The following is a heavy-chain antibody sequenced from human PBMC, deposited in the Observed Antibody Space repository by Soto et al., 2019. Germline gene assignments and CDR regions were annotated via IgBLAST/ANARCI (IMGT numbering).Heavy chain of an antibody. CDR2: IRSKANSYAT. V-gene: IGHV3-73*01. J-gene: IGHJ4*02. CDR1: GFTFSGSA. CDR3: TRGYCSGGSCYSFDY. D-gene: IGHD2-15*01. Sequence: EVQLVESGGGLVQPGGSLKLSCAASGFTFSGSAMHWVRQASGKGLEWVGRIRSKANSYATAYAASVKGRFTISRDDSKNTAYLQMNSLKTEDTAVYYCTRGYCSGGSCYSFDYWGQGTLVTVSS.